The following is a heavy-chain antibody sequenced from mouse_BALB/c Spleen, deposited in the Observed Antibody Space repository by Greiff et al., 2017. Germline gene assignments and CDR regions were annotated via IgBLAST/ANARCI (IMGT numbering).Heavy chain of an antibody. D-gene: IGHD2-3*01. V-gene: IGHV5-17*02. Sequence: DVMLVESGGGLVQPGGSRKLSCAASGFTFSSFGMHWVRQAPEKGLEWVAYISSGSSTIYYADTVKGRFTISRDNPKNTLFLQMTSLRSEDTAMYYCARWAGDGYYFDYWGQGTTLTVSS. CDR1: GFTFSSFG. J-gene: IGHJ2*01. CDR2: ISSGSSTI. CDR3: ARWAGDGYYFDY.